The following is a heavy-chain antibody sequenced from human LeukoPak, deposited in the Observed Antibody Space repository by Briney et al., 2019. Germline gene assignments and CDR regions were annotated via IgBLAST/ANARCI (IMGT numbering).Heavy chain of an antibody. Sequence: GGSLRLSCAASGFTVSSNYMSWVRQAPGKGLEWVSVVYRGGGTRYADSVKGRFTISRDTSKNTMYLQMNSLRDEDTAVYYCRICGGDCSLIDYWGQGALVTVSS. CDR2: VYRGGGT. CDR1: GFTVSSNY. D-gene: IGHD2-21*02. J-gene: IGHJ4*02. V-gene: IGHV3-53*01. CDR3: RICGGDCSLIDY.